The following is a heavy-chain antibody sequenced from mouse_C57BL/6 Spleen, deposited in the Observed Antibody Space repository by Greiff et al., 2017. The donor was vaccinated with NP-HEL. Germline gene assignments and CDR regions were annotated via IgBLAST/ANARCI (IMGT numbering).Heavy chain of an antibody. Sequence: QVQLKQPGAELVKPGASVKMSCKASGYTFTSYWITWVKQRPGQGLEWIGDIYPGSGSTNYNEKFKSKATLTVDTSSSTAYMQLSSLTSEDSAVYYCAREGYRYEGGYWGQGTTLTVSS. V-gene: IGHV1-55*01. J-gene: IGHJ2*01. CDR2: IYPGSGST. CDR3: AREGYRYEGGY. CDR1: GYTFTSYW. D-gene: IGHD2-12*01.